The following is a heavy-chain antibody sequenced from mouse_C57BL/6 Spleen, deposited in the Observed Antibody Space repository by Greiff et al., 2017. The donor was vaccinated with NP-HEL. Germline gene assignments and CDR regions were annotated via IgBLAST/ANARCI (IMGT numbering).Heavy chain of an antibody. V-gene: IGHV1-85*01. D-gene: IGHD1-1*01. CDR2: IYPRDGST. CDR1: GYTFTSYD. J-gene: IGHJ3*01. CDR3: ARSDGSSLAWFAY. Sequence: QVQLQQSGPELVKPGASVKLSCKASGYTFTSYDINWVKQRPGQGLEWIGWIYPRDGSTKYNEKFKGKATLTVDTSSSTAYMELHSLPSEDSAVYFGARSDGSSLAWFAYWGQGTLVTVSA.